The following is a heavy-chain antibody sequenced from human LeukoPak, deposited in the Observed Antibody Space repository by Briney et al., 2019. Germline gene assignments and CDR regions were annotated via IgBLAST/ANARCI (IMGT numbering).Heavy chain of an antibody. V-gene: IGHV1-69*13. CDR3: ARAEYCSSTSCYPWFAP. J-gene: IGHJ5*02. D-gene: IGHD2-2*01. CDR2: IIPIFGTA. Sequence: SVKVSCKASGGTFSSYAISWVRQAPGQGLEWMGGIIPIFGTANYAQKFQGRVTITADESTSTAYTDLSSLRSEETAVYSCARAEYCSSTSCYPWFAPWGQGTLVTVSS. CDR1: GGTFSSYA.